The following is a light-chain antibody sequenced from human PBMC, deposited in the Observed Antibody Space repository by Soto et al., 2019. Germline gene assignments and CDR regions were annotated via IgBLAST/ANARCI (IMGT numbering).Light chain of an antibody. CDR1: QTVISTH. V-gene: IGKV3-20*01. Sequence: IILTQSPGTLSLSPGEGATLSCKASQTVISTHLAWYQQKPGQAPRLLIYATSNRATGIPDRFSGSGSGRDFTLTIDRLEPEDFAVYYCQQYDSSSVTCGQGTRLDLK. CDR3: QQYDSSSVT. CDR2: ATS. J-gene: IGKJ5*01.